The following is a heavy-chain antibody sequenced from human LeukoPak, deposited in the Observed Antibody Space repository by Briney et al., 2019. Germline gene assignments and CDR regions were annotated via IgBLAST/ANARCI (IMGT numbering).Heavy chain of an antibody. D-gene: IGHD2-2*01. V-gene: IGHV1-69*01. J-gene: IGHJ4*02. Sequence: WASVTVSCKASGGTFSSYAISWVRQAPGQGLEWMGGIIPIFGTANYAQKFQGRVTITADESTSTAYMELSSLRSEDTAVYYCARDLHCSSTSCLPDYWGQGTLVTVSS. CDR3: ARDLHCSSTSCLPDY. CDR1: GGTFSSYA. CDR2: IIPIFGTA.